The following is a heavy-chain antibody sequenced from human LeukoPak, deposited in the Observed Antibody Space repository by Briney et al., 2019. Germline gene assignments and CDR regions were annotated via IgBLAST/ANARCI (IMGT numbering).Heavy chain of an antibody. J-gene: IGHJ4*02. D-gene: IGHD2-21*02. CDR3: VVANCGGNCSH. CDR1: GFTFSNYW. CDR2: XNSDGSXT. V-gene: IGHV3-74*01. Sequence: GGSLRLSCAASGFTFSNYWMXXVXXXXXXXXXXVSRXNSDGSXTSXXDXVXXXFTIXRDNAKNTLYLQMYSLRVEDTAVYYCVVANCGGNCSHWGQGTLVTVSS.